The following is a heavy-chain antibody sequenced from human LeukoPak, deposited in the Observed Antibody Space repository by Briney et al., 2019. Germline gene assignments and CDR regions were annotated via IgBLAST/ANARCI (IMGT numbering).Heavy chain of an antibody. CDR3: ASSYYDFWSGCSPYYYMDV. J-gene: IGHJ6*03. CDR1: GGSISSSSYY. CDR2: INHSGST. V-gene: IGHV4-39*07. Sequence: PSETLSLTCTVSGGSISSSSYYWGWIRQPPGKGLEWIGEINHSGSTNYNPSLKSRVTISVDTSKNQFSLKLSSVTAADTAVYYCASSYYDFWSGCSPYYYMDVWGKGTTVTVSS. D-gene: IGHD3-3*01.